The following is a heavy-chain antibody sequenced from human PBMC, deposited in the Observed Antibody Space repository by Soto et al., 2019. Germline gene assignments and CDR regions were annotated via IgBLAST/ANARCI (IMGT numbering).Heavy chain of an antibody. V-gene: IGHV3-21*01. J-gene: IGHJ6*02. CDR3: ARDLRVAAAEYYYFYYGMHV. CDR1: GFTFSSYS. D-gene: IGHD6-13*01. Sequence: EVQLVESGGGLVKPGGSLRLSCAASGFTFSSYSMNWVRQAPGKGLEWVSAISSSYSYIYYADSVKGRFTISRDNAKKSLYLQMNSLRVEDTGIYYCARDLRVAAAEYYYFYYGMHVWGQGPTVTVSS. CDR2: ISSSYSYI.